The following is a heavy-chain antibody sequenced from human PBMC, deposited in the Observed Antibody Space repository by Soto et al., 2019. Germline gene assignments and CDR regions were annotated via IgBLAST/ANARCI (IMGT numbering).Heavy chain of an antibody. D-gene: IGHD4-17*01. CDR3: AKVRDYYGDYLYGMDV. J-gene: IGHJ6*02. CDR2: ILFDGRNK. CDR1: NSSTGS. Sequence: NSSTGSLHRVPYSHCKRMEWVAVILFDGRNKYYADSVKGRFTISRDNSKNTLYLQMNSLRAEDTAVYYCAKVRDYYGDYLYGMDVWGQGTTVTVSS. V-gene: IGHV3-30*18.